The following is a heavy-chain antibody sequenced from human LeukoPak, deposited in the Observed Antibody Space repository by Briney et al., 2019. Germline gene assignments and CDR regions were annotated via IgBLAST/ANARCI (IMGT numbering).Heavy chain of an antibody. Sequence: SETLSLTCTVSGGSISSGGYYWRWLRQPPGKGLEWIGYIYHSGSTYYNPSLKSRVTISVDRSKNQFSLKLSSVTAADTAVYYCARTIFGADYYYYYMDVWGKGTTVTVSS. J-gene: IGHJ6*03. CDR1: GGSISSGGYY. CDR2: IYHSGST. CDR3: ARTIFGADYYYYYMDV. D-gene: IGHD3-3*01. V-gene: IGHV4-30-2*01.